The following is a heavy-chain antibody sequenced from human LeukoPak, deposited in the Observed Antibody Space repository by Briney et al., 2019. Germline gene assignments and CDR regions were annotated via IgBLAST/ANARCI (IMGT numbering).Heavy chain of an antibody. CDR2: ISPSGNYI. D-gene: IGHD2-2*01. J-gene: IGHJ4*02. CDR1: GFTFSSHI. Sequence: PGGSLRLSCAASGFTFSSHIMNWVRQAPGKGLEWVASISPSGNYIYYADSVEGRFTISRDNAKNSLYLQMNSLRAEDTAVYYCARDLSSSTSCYSYWGQGTLVTVSS. V-gene: IGHV3-21*01. CDR3: ARDLSSSTSCYSY.